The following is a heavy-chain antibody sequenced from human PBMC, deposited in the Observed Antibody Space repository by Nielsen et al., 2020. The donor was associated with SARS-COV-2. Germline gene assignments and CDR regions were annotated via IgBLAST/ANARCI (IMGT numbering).Heavy chain of an antibody. CDR3: ARAQAYYYYYYMDV. J-gene: IGHJ6*03. CDR1: GFTFSSYW. V-gene: IGHV3-7*01. Sequence: GGSLRLSCAASGFTFSSYWMSWVRQAPGKGLEWVANIKQDGSEKYYVDSVKGRFTISRDNAKNSLYLQMNSLRAEDTAVYYCARAQAYYYYYYMDVWGKGATVTVSS. CDR2: IKQDGSEK.